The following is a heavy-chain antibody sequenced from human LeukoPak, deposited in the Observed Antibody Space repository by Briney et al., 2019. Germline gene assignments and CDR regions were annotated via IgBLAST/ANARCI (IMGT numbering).Heavy chain of an antibody. J-gene: IGHJ3*01. CDR3: VREYPRGSRDGFDV. V-gene: IGHV1-2*02. CDR2: IYAKDGGT. D-gene: IGHD2-15*01. Sequence: EASVKVSCKSSVYTFSDYVMHWVRQAPAQGLEWMGWIYAKDGGTNYAQKFQGRVTMTRDTSISTAYMELSRLISHDTAVYYCVREYPRGSRDGFDVWGQGTMVTVSS. CDR1: VYTFSDYV.